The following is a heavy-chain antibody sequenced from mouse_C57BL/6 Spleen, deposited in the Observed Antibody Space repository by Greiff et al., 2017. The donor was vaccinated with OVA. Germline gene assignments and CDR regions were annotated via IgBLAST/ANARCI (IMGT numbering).Heavy chain of an antibody. CDR1: GFTFSSYA. CDR3: TRAYYYGSSPYAMDY. Sequence: EVQVVESGEGLVKPGGSLKLSCAASGFTFSSYAMSWVRQTPEKRLEWVAYISSGGDYIYYADTVKGRFTISRDNARNTLYLQMSSLKSEDTAMYYCTRAYYYGSSPYAMDYWGQGTSVTVSS. V-gene: IGHV5-9-1*02. D-gene: IGHD1-1*01. J-gene: IGHJ4*01. CDR2: ISSGGDYI.